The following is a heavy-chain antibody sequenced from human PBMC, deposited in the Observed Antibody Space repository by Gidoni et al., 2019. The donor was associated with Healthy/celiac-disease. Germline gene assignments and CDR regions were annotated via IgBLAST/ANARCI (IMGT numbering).Heavy chain of an antibody. CDR3: ARMGGAYYYGSGSFIRPFDY. CDR2: ISSSSSTI. CDR1: GFTFSSYS. D-gene: IGHD3-10*01. V-gene: IGHV3-21*01. Sequence: EVQLVESGGGLVKPGGSVRLSCAASGFTFSSYSVNWVRPAPGKGLEWVSSISSSSSTIYYADSVKGRFTISRDNAKNSLYLQMNSLRAEDTAVYYCARMGGAYYYGSGSFIRPFDYWGQGTLVTVSS. J-gene: IGHJ4*02.